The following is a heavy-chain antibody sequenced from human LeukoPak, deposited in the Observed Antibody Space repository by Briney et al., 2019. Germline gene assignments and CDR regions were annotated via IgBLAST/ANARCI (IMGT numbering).Heavy chain of an antibody. CDR2: INGDGSRI. CDR1: GFTFSSYW. Sequence: AGGSLRLSCAAPGFTFSSYWMHWVRQAPGKGLVWVSRINGDGSRITYADSVKGRFTISRDNAKNTLYLQMNSLRAEDTAVYYCARVKPATGAFDIWGQGTMVTVSS. J-gene: IGHJ3*02. V-gene: IGHV3-74*01. CDR3: ARVKPATGAFDI.